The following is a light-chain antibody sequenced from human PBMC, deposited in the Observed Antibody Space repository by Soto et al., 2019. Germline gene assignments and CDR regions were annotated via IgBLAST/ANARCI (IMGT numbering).Light chain of an antibody. CDR2: DNN. J-gene: IGLJ1*01. Sequence: QSVLTQPPSVSAATGQKVTISCSGSRSNIGNNYVSWYQQLPGTAPKLLIYDNNKRPSGIPDRFSGSKSGTSATLGITGLQTGDEADYYCGTWDSSLSAYVFGTGTKVTVL. V-gene: IGLV1-51*01. CDR3: GTWDSSLSAYV. CDR1: RSNIGNNY.